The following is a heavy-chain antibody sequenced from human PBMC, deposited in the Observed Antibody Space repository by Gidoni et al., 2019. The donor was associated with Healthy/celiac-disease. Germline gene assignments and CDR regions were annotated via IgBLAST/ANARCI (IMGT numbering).Heavy chain of an antibody. J-gene: IGHJ6*02. CDR2: ISSSSSTI. Sequence: EVQLVESGGGLVQPGGSLRLSCAASGFTFSSYSMNWVRQAPGKGLEWVSYISSSSSTIYYADSVKGRFTISRDNAKNSLYLQMNSLRAEDTAVYYCARSSGSYPPYCYYGMDVWGQGTTVTVSS. V-gene: IGHV3-48*01. D-gene: IGHD1-26*01. CDR3: ARSSGSYPPYCYYGMDV. CDR1: GFTFSSYS.